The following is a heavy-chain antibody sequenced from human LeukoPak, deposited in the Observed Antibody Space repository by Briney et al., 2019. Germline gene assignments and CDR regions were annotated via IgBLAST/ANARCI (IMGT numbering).Heavy chain of an antibody. CDR1: GFSFSSYS. D-gene: IGHD6-19*01. J-gene: IGHJ4*02. V-gene: IGHV3-23*01. CDR3: AKDNSPVAGAGEYFDY. Sequence: GGSLRLSCAASGFSFSSYSMNWVRQAPGKGLEWVLAISGGGGRTNYADSVKGRFTISRDNSKNTLYLQMNSLRAEDTALYYCAKDNSPVAGAGEYFDYWGQGTLVTVSS. CDR2: ISGGGGRT.